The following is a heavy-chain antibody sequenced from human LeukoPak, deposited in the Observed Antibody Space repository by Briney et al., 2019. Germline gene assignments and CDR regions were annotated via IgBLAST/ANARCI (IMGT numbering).Heavy chain of an antibody. D-gene: IGHD2-2*02. CDR2: IRSKADNGTA. CDR3: TTRGYCSGAGCYSDY. V-gene: IGHV3-15*07. J-gene: IGHJ4*02. CDR1: GFTFSRHP. Sequence: KTGGFLRLSCAASGFTFSRHPMNWVRQAPGKGLEWVGRIRSKADNGTAEYAALVKGRFTISRDDSKKMLYLQMNSLEVNDTAVYYCTTRGYCSGAGCYSDYWGQGTLVTVSS.